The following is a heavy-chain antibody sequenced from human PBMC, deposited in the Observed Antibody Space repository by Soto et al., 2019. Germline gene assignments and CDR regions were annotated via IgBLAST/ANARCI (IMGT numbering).Heavy chain of an antibody. D-gene: IGHD2-15*01. CDR3: AKDSMARVYSSYGMDV. V-gene: IGHV3-30*18. CDR1: GFTFSSYG. CDR2: ISHDGSKK. Sequence: SLRLSCAVSGFTFSSYGMHWVRQAPGKGLEWVTLISHDGSKKYYADSVKGRFSISRDNSKNTLYLQMDSLRTEDTAVYYCAKDSMARVYSSYGMDVSGPGTTLTVS. J-gene: IGHJ6*02.